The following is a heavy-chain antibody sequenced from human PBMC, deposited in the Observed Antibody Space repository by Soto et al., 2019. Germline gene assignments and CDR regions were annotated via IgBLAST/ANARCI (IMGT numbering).Heavy chain of an antibody. CDR2: IFHTGGT. D-gene: IGHD6-25*01. CDR1: SDSIAGENW. J-gene: IGHJ4*02. Sequence: QVQLQESGPGLVKPSETLSLTCTVSSDSIAGENWWSWVRQPPGMGLGWIGEIFHTGGTNYNPSLKGRVTMEVDKSKNQFSLKLISATAADTAVYYCARVFSSGSGWMYYFDFWGQGTLVSVSS. CDR3: ARVFSSGSGWMYYFDF. V-gene: IGHV4-4*02.